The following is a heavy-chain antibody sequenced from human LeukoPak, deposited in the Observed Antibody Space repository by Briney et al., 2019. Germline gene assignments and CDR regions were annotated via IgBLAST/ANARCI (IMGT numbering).Heavy chain of an antibody. D-gene: IGHD6-13*01. CDR1: GFTFTDYY. V-gene: IGHV3-11*04. CDR3: ARAHDSSLPFYYYYLDV. CDR2: ISSSGSTI. Sequence: GGSLRLSCAASGFTFTDYYMSWIRQAPGKGLEWLSYISSSGSTIYYADSVKGRFTISRDNAKNSLYLQMNSLRAEDTAVYYCARAHDSSLPFYYYYLDVWGKGTTVTVSS. J-gene: IGHJ6*03.